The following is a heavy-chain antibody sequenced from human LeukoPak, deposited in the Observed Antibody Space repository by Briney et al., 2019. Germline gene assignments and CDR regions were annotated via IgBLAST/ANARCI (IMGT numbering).Heavy chain of an antibody. Sequence: QPGGSLRLSCAASGFSFRNYGMHWVRQSPGKGLEWVAVISYDGSNKYYADSVKGRFTISRDNSKNTLYLQMNSLRAEDTAVYYCARSNIVVVPPSFDPWGQGTLVTVSS. CDR2: ISYDGSNK. CDR1: GFSFRNYG. D-gene: IGHD2-2*01. V-gene: IGHV3-30*03. J-gene: IGHJ5*02. CDR3: ARSNIVVVPPSFDP.